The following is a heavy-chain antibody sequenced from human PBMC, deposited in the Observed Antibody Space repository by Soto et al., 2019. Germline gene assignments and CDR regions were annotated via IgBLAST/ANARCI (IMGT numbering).Heavy chain of an antibody. CDR1: GASLRSGSYY. CDR2: ISHSGRT. J-gene: IGHJ4*02. V-gene: IGHV4-61*01. Sequence: SETLSLTCTVSGASLRSGSYYWSWIRQPPGKGLEWIGYISHSGRTNYDPSLQSRLTMSVDTSQNQFSLQLNSVTAADTAVYYCSYGSSFDYWGQGTLVTVPS. CDR3: SYGSSFDY. D-gene: IGHD3-10*01.